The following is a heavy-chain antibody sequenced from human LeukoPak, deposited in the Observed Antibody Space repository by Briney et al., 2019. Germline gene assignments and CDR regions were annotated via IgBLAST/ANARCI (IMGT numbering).Heavy chain of an antibody. V-gene: IGHV1-24*01. CDR1: GYTLTELS. J-gene: IGHJ4*02. D-gene: IGHD2-8*02. CDR3: ATLESILVPYFDY. CDR2: FDPEDDET. Sequence: VASVKVSCKVSGYTLTELSMHWVRPAPGKGLEWMGGFDPEDDETISAQRFQGRVTMTEDTSTDTAYMELSSLRSEDTAVYFCATLESILVPYFDYWGQGTLVTVSS.